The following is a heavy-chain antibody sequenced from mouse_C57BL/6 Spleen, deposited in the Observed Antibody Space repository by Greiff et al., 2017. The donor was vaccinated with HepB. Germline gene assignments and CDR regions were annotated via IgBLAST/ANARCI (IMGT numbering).Heavy chain of an antibody. Sequence: QVQLQQPGAELVKPGASVKLSCKASGYTFTSYWMHWVKQRPGQGLEWIGMIHPNSGSTNYNEKFKSKATLTVDKSSSTAYMQLSSLTSEDSAVYYCARSYDGYYYFDVWGTGTTVTVSS. CDR1: GYTFTSYW. CDR2: IHPNSGST. J-gene: IGHJ1*03. V-gene: IGHV1-64*01. D-gene: IGHD2-3*01. CDR3: ARSYDGYYYFDV.